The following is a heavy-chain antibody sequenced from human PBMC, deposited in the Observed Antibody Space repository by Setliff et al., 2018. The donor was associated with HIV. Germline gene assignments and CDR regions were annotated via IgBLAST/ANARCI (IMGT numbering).Heavy chain of an antibody. J-gene: IGHJ4*02. Sequence: QPGGSLRLSCAASGFTFNAYEMNWVRQAPGKGLEWISYISTSGTTTSYADSVKARFTISRDNANNSLYLQMNNLRAEDTAVYYCAREGGSYRRGYYFDYWGQGMLVTVSS. V-gene: IGHV3-48*03. CDR1: GFTFNAYE. D-gene: IGHD1-26*01. CDR2: ISTSGTTT. CDR3: AREGGSYRRGYYFDY.